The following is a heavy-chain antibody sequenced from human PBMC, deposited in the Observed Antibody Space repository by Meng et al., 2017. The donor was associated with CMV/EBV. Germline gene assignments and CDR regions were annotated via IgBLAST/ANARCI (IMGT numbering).Heavy chain of an antibody. J-gene: IGHJ6*02. D-gene: IGHD3-3*01. Sequence: SLKISCAASGFTFDDYAMHWVRQAPGKGLEWVSGISWNSGSIGYADSVKGRFTISRDNAKNSLYPQMNSLRAEDTALYYCAKDMFMAGRRYDFWSGPPHYGMDVWGQGTTVTVSS. V-gene: IGHV3-9*01. CDR1: GFTFDDYA. CDR3: AKDMFMAGRRYDFWSGPPHYGMDV. CDR2: ISWNSGSI.